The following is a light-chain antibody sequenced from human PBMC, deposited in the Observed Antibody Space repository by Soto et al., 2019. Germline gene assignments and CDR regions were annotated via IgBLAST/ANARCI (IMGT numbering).Light chain of an antibody. CDR1: QDIRSY. CDR2: AAS. V-gene: IGKV1-6*01. CDR3: LQDYYYPLT. Sequence: AIQMTQSPSSLSASVGDRVTITCRASQDIRSYLGWYQQEPGKAPTLLIYAASSLQSGVPPRFSGSGSGTDFTVTINSLQPEGFATYYCLQDYYYPLTLGGGTKVEIK. J-gene: IGKJ4*01.